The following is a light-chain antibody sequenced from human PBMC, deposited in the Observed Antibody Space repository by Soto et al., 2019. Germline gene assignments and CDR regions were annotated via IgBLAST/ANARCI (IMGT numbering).Light chain of an antibody. J-gene: IGKJ5*01. CDR2: DAS. CDR3: QQRNSWPPIT. CDR1: QSVSFY. V-gene: IGKV3-11*01. Sequence: EIVLTQSPATLSSSPGERATLSCRASQSVSFYFAWYQQKPGQAPRLLIYDASSRASGVPARFSGSGSGTDFTLTISSLEPEDFALYYCQQRNSWPPITFGQGTRLEIK.